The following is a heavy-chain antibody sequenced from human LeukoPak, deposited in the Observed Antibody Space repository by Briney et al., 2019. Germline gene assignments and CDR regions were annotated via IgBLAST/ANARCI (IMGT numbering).Heavy chain of an antibody. J-gene: IGHJ4*02. V-gene: IGHV3-23*01. CDR1: GFSLSDYP. CDR3: ARSRVVDRRGYFDF. Sequence: GGSLRLSCVASGFSLSDYPMTWVRQSPGKGLEWVSTIGGSDDTHYADSVKGRFTISRDTSKNTLYLQIHSLGAEDTAVYYCARSRVVDRRGYFDFWGQGTLVTASS. D-gene: IGHD2-15*01. CDR2: IGGSDDT.